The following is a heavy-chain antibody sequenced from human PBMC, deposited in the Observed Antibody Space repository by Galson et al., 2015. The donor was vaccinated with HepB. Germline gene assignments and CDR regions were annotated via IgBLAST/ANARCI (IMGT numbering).Heavy chain of an antibody. CDR1: GFTFSSYG. CDR3: ARVPLAYCGGDCPGGAFDI. V-gene: IGHV3-33*01. J-gene: IGHJ3*02. Sequence: SLRLSCAASGFTFSSYGMHWVRQAPGKGLEWVAVIWYDGSNKYYADSVKGRFTISRDNSKNTLYLQMNSLRAEDTAVYYCARVPLAYCGGDCPGGAFDIWGQGTMVTVSS. D-gene: IGHD2-21*02. CDR2: IWYDGSNK.